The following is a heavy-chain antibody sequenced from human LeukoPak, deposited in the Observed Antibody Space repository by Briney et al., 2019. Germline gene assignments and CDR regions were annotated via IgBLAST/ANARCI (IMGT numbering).Heavy chain of an antibody. Sequence: PGGSLRLSCAASGVTFSSYSMNWVRQAPGKGLEWVSGINWKSGSIGYADSVKGRFTISRDNSKNTLYLQMNSLRAEDTAVYYCARGRGRWLKFDAFDIWGQGKMFTVSS. CDR1: GVTFSSYS. J-gene: IGHJ3*02. V-gene: IGHV3-48*01. CDR2: INWKSGSI. CDR3: ARGRGRWLKFDAFDI. D-gene: IGHD5-24*01.